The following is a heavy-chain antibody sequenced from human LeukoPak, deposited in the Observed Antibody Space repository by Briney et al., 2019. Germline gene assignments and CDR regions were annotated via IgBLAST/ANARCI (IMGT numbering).Heavy chain of an antibody. CDR3: AKDPRRAGSYSSWYSSGRYFDL. Sequence: GGSLRLSCAASGFTFSSYSMNWVRQAPGKGLEWVSYISSSSSTIYYADSVKGRFTISRDNAKNSLYLQMNSLRAEDTALYYCAKDPRRAGSYSSWYSSGRYFDLWGRGTLVTVSS. D-gene: IGHD6-13*01. V-gene: IGHV3-48*04. CDR2: ISSSSSTI. CDR1: GFTFSSYS. J-gene: IGHJ2*01.